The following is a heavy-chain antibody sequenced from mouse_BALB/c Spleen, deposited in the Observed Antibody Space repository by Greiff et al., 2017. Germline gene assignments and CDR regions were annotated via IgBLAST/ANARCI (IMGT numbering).Heavy chain of an antibody. CDR2: IAPGSGST. Sequence: DLVKPGASVRLSCKASGYTFPSYWFNWIKQRPGQGLEWIGRIAPGSGSTYYNEMFKGKATLTVDTSSSTAYIQLSSLSSEDSAVYFCARGRDYYGYWGQGTTLTVSS. CDR3: ARGRDYYGY. J-gene: IGHJ2*01. CDR1: GYTFPSYW. V-gene: IGHV1S41*01.